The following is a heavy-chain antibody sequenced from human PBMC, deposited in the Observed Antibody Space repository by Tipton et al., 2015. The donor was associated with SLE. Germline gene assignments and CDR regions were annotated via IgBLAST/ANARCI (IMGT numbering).Heavy chain of an antibody. Sequence: TLSLTCTVSGGCISSGSYYWSWIRQPAGKGLEWIGRIYTSGSTNYNPSLKSRVTISVDTSKNQFSLKLSSVTAADTAVYYCARDHRLAGYYMDVWGKGTTVTVSS. D-gene: IGHD3-10*01. CDR2: IYTSGST. CDR1: GGCISSGSYY. J-gene: IGHJ6*03. CDR3: ARDHRLAGYYMDV. V-gene: IGHV4-61*02.